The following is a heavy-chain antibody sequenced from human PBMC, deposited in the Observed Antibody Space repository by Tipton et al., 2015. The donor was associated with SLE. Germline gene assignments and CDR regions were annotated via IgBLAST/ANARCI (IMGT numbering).Heavy chain of an antibody. CDR2: INHSGST. V-gene: IGHV4-34*01. J-gene: IGHJ4*02. CDR3: ARRGGGYHRTTDY. CDR1: GGSISSYY. Sequence: TLSLTCTVSGGSISSYYWSWIRQPPGKGLEWIGEINHSGSTNYNPSLKSRVTISVDTSKNQFSLRLTSVTAADTAIYYCARRGGGYHRTTDYWGQGTLVAVSS. D-gene: IGHD3-10*01.